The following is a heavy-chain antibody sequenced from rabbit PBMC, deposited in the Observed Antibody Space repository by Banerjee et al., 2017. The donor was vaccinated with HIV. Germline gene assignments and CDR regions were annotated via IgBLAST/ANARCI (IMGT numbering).Heavy chain of an antibody. V-gene: IGHV1S45*01. Sequence: QEQLEESGGDLVKPEGSLTLTCTASGFSFSSSYWICWVRQAPGKGLEWIACIYAGSSGSTYYASWVSGRFTVSKTSSTTVTLQMTGLTAADTATYFCARDLANSGGDNGLWGPGTL. CDR2: IYAGSSGST. CDR3: ARDLANSGGDNGL. CDR1: GFSFSSSYW. J-gene: IGHJ4*01. D-gene: IGHD1-1*01.